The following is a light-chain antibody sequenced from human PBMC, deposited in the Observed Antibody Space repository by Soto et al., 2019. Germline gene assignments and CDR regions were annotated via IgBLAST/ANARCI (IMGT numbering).Light chain of an antibody. CDR3: PQHAYSPPT. CDR1: QSVSSSY. J-gene: IGKJ4*01. Sequence: EIVLTQYPGTLSLSPGERATLSCRASQSVSSSYLAWYQQKPGQPPRLLIHTASSRATGIPDRFSGSGSGTDFTLTISRLQPDHFSVYYCPQHAYSPPTFGGGTQVEIK. CDR2: TAS. V-gene: IGKV3-20*01.